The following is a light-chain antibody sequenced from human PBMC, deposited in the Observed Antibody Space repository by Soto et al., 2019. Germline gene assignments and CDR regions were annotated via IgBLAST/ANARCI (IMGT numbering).Light chain of an antibody. J-gene: IGKJ3*01. CDR3: QQRSNWPPFT. V-gene: IGKV3-11*01. Sequence: EIVLTQSPAALSLSPGERATLSCRASQSVGTYLAWYQQKPGQAPRLLIYDASNRAAGIPARFSGSGSGTDFTLTISSLEPEDFAVYYCQQRSNWPPFTFGPGTTVDIK. CDR1: QSVGTY. CDR2: DAS.